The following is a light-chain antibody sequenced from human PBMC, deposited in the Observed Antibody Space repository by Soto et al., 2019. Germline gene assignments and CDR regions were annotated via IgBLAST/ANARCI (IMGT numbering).Light chain of an antibody. J-gene: IGLJ1*01. CDR1: SSDVAAYDY. Sequence: QSALTQPASVSGSPGQSITISCTGTSSDVAAYDYVSWYQQHPGKAPKLILYDVNIRPSGVSSRFSGSKSGNTASLTISGLQAEDEADYYCISYTRSNSYVFGTGTKLTVL. CDR2: DVN. V-gene: IGLV2-14*01. CDR3: ISYTRSNSYV.